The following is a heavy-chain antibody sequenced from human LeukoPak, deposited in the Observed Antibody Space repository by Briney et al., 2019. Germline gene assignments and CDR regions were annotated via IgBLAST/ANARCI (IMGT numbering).Heavy chain of an antibody. V-gene: IGHV3-74*01. CDR3: ARGPYIAAAGTYPYYYGMDV. CDR2: INSDGSST. J-gene: IGHJ6*02. Sequence: GGSLRLSCAASGFSFSSHWMHWVRQAPGKGLVWVSRINSDGSSTSYADSVKGRFTISRDNAKNTLYLQMNSLRAEDTAVYYCARGPYIAAAGTYPYYYGMDVWGQGTTVTVSS. D-gene: IGHD6-13*01. CDR1: GFSFSSHW.